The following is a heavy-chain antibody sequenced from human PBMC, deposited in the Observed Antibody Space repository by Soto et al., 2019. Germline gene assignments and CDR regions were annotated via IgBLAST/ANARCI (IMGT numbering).Heavy chain of an antibody. V-gene: IGHV3-21*01. CDR3: ARGPNSGSWYLYFDY. CDR1: GFTFSSYS. D-gene: IGHD6-13*01. J-gene: IGHJ4*02. CDR2: ISSSSSYI. Sequence: GGSLRLSCAASGFTFSSYSMSWVRQAPGEGLEWVSSISSSSSYIYYADSVKGRFTISRDNAKNSLYLQMNSLRAEDTAVYYCARGPNSGSWYLYFDYWGQGTLVTVSS.